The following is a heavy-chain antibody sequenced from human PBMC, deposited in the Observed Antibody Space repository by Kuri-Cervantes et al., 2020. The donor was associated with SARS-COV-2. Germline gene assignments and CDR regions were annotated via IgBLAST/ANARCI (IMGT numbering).Heavy chain of an antibody. D-gene: IGHD6-6*01. CDR2: IYTSGST. J-gene: IGHJ5*02. CDR3: ARVFREEFSSTLAHWLDP. CDR1: GGSISRYY. Sequence: GSLRLSCTVAGGSISRYYWSWIRQPAGKGLEWIGRIYTSGSTNYNPSLKSRVTMSVDTSKNQFSLKLSSMTAADTAVYYCARVFREEFSSTLAHWLDPWGQGVLVTVSS. V-gene: IGHV4-4*07.